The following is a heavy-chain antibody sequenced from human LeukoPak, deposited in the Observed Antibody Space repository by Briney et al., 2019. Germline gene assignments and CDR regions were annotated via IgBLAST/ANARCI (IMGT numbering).Heavy chain of an antibody. J-gene: IGHJ4*02. V-gene: IGHV3-21*01. Sequence: GESLRLSCAASGFTFSSYSMNWVRQAPGKGLEWVSSISSSSSYIYYADSVKGRFTISRDNAKNSLYLQMNSLRAEDTAVYYCARKAAAGLDYWGQGTLVTVSS. CDR3: ARKAAAGLDY. CDR1: GFTFSSYS. CDR2: ISSSSSYI. D-gene: IGHD6-13*01.